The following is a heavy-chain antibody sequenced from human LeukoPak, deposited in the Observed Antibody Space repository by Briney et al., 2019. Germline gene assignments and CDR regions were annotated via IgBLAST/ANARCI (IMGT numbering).Heavy chain of an antibody. CDR1: GYTFTGYY. Sequence: ASVKVSCKASGYTFTGYYMHWVRQAPGQGLEWMGWINPNSGGTNYAQKFQGRVTMTRDTSISTAYMELIRLRSDDTAVYYCARARWDYYDSSGYYPYWGQGTLVTVSS. CDR3: ARARWDYYDSSGYYPY. V-gene: IGHV1-2*02. J-gene: IGHJ4*02. D-gene: IGHD3-22*01. CDR2: INPNSGGT.